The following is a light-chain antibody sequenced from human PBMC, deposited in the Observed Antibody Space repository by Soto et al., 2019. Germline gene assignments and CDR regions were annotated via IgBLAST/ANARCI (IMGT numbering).Light chain of an antibody. CDR1: QSISTW. V-gene: IGKV1-5*03. J-gene: IGKJ4*01. CDR3: QQDYDYPLT. Sequence: DIQMTQSPSTLSASVGDRVTITCRASQSISTWLAWYQQEPGKAPKLLIHKASSLQSGVPSRFSGSGSGTDFTLTISSLHPDDFATYYCQQDYDYPLTFGGGTKVESK. CDR2: KAS.